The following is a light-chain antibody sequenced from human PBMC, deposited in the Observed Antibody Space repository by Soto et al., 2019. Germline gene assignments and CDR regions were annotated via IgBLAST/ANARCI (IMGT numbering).Light chain of an antibody. CDR1: QSVSSSY. CDR2: GAS. CDR3: QQYGGSPWT. Sequence: EFVLTQSPGTLSLSPGERATLSCRASQSVSSSYLAWYQQKPGQAPRLLIYGASSRATGIPDRFSGSGSGTDFTLTVSRLEPEDFAVYYCQQYGGSPWTFGQGTKVDIK. J-gene: IGKJ1*01. V-gene: IGKV3-20*01.